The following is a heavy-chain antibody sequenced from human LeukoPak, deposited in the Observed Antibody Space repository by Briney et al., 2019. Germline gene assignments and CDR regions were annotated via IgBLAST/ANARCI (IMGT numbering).Heavy chain of an antibody. Sequence: PSETLSLTCTVSGGSISSYYWSWIRQPPGKGLEWIGRTYTSGTTNYNPSLKSRVSMSLDTSKNQISLKVTSVTAADTAVYYCAREDGGIARAFDYWGQGTLVTVSS. D-gene: IGHD1-26*01. CDR3: AREDGGIARAFDY. CDR1: GGSISSYY. V-gene: IGHV4-4*07. CDR2: TYTSGTT. J-gene: IGHJ4*02.